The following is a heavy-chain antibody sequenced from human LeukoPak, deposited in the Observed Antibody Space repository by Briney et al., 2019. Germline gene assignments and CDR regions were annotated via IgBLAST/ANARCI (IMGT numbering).Heavy chain of an antibody. J-gene: IGHJ6*02. V-gene: IGHV3-23*01. CDR1: GFTFSSYA. CDR3: AKAPDVVVPAATGRMDV. CDR2: ISGSGGST. D-gene: IGHD2-2*01. Sequence: GGSLRLSCAASGFTFSSYAMSWVRQAPGKGLEWVSAISGSGGSTYYADPVKGRFTISRDNSKNTLYLQMNSLRAEDTAVYYCAKAPDVVVPAATGRMDVWGQGTTVTVSS.